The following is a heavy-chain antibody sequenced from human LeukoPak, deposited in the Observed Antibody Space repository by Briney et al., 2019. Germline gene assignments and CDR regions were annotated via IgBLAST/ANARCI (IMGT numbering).Heavy chain of an antibody. J-gene: IGHJ4*02. CDR3: AKPSSGWLYYFDY. CDR1: GFTFSSYS. D-gene: IGHD6-19*01. CDR2: ISGSSSTI. Sequence: PGGSLRLSCAASGFTFSSYSMNWVRQAPGKGLEWGSYISGSSSTIYYADSVKGRFTISRDNGKNTLYLQMNSLRAEDTAVYYCAKPSSGWLYYFDYWGQGTLVTVSS. V-gene: IGHV3-48*01.